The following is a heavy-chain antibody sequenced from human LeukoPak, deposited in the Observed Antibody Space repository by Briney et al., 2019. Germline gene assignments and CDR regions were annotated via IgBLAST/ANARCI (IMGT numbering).Heavy chain of an antibody. CDR1: GFTFSIYN. D-gene: IGHD3-22*01. V-gene: IGHV3-48*01. Sequence: GGSLRLSCAASGFTFSIYNMNWVRQAPGKGLEWVSYISSSSSTIYYSDSVKGRFTISRDNSKNTLNLHMNSLRAEDTAVYYCAKDPTHYRVWDYYETIGLSYWGQGTLVTVSS. CDR3: AKDPTHYRVWDYYETIGLSY. J-gene: IGHJ4*02. CDR2: ISSSSSTI.